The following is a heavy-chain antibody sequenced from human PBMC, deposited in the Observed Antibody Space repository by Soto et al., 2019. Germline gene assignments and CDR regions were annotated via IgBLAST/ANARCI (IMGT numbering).Heavy chain of an antibody. V-gene: IGHV1-69*06. D-gene: IGHD4-4*01. J-gene: IGHJ3*02. CDR3: ARGLGPLQSLYAFDI. CDR2: IIPIFGTA. Sequence: SSVKVSCKASGGTFSSYAIRWVRQAPGHGLVWMGGIIPIFGTANYAQKFQCRVTITADKSRSTAYMELSSLSSEDTAVYFCARGLGPLQSLYAFDIWGLGTMVTVSS. CDR1: GGTFSSYA.